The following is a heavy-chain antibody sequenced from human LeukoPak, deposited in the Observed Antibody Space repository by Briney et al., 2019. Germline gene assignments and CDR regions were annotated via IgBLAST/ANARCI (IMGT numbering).Heavy chain of an antibody. J-gene: IGHJ4*02. CDR3: ARDSAVTGKDY. V-gene: IGHV1-2*02. D-gene: IGHD2-21*02. Sequence: DSVKVSCKASGYTFTDYYIHWVRQAPGQGLEWLGWINPNSGGTNYAPKFQGRVTMTRDTSISTAYMELSRLRSDDTAVYFCARDSAVTGKDYWGQGTLVTVSS. CDR1: GYTFTDYY. CDR2: INPNSGGT.